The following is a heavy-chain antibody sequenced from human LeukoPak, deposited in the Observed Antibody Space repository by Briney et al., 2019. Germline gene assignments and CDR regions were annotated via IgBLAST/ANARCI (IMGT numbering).Heavy chain of an antibody. Sequence: ASVKVSCKAPGYTFTSYGISWVRQAPGQGLEWMGWISAYNGNTNYAQKLQGRVTMTTDTSTSTAYMELRSLRSDDTAVYYCASMGITMVRGVKSVDVWGQGTTVTVSS. D-gene: IGHD3-10*01. V-gene: IGHV1-18*01. CDR3: ASMGITMVRGVKSVDV. J-gene: IGHJ6*02. CDR1: GYTFTSYG. CDR2: ISAYNGNT.